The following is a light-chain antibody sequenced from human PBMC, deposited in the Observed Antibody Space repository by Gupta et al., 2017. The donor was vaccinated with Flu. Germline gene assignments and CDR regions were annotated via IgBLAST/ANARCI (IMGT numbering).Light chain of an antibody. CDR1: QSLRHSSVFYH. CDR2: LGS. V-gene: IGKV2-28*01. Sequence: DIVMTQSPLSLSVTPGETATISCRSSQSLRHSSVFYHLDWSLQKPGQSPQLLIYLGSSRASGVPDRFSGSRSGTDFTLKISRVEAEDVGVYYCKQDLRTPYTFGQGTKMEIK. J-gene: IGKJ2*01. CDR3: KQDLRTPYT.